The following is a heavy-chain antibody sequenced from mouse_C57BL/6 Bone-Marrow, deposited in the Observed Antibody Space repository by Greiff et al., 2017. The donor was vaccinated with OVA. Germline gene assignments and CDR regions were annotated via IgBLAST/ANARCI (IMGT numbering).Heavy chain of an antibody. J-gene: IGHJ2*01. V-gene: IGHV1-18*01. CDR3: ARGDGYGLDY. D-gene: IGHD2-2*01. Sequence: EVQLQESGPELVKPGASVKIPCKASGYTFTDYNMDWVKQSHGKSLEWIGDINPNSGGTIYNQKFKGKATLTVDKSSSTAYMELRSLTSEDTAVYYCARGDGYGLDYWGQVTTLTVSS. CDR2: INPNSGGT. CDR1: GYTFTDYN.